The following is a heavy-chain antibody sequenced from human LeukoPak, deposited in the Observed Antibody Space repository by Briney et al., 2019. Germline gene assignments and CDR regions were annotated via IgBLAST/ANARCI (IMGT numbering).Heavy chain of an antibody. J-gene: IGHJ3*02. Sequence: PSETLSLTCAVSGGSISSGGHSWSWIRQPPGKGLEWIGYISHSGSTYYNPSLKSRVTISVDRSKNQFSLKLSSVTAADTAVYYCATSSYDSSGYYYPNLDAFDIWGQGTMVTVSS. CDR2: ISHSGST. V-gene: IGHV4-30-2*01. CDR3: ATSSYDSSGYYYPNLDAFDI. D-gene: IGHD3-22*01. CDR1: GGSISSGGHS.